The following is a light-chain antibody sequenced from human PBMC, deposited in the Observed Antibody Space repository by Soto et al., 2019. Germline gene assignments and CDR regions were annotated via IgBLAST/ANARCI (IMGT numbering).Light chain of an antibody. CDR1: QSISSW. Sequence: DIPMTQSPSTLSASVGDRVTITCRASQSISSWLAWYQQKAGKAPKLLIYKASSLESGVPSRFSGSGSGTEFTLTISSLQPDDFATYYCQHYDSYMWTFGQGTKVEIK. CDR2: KAS. J-gene: IGKJ1*01. CDR3: QHYDSYMWT. V-gene: IGKV1-5*03.